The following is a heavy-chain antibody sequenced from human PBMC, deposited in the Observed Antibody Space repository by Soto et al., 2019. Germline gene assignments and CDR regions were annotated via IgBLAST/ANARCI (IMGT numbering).Heavy chain of an antibody. J-gene: IGHJ4*02. V-gene: IGHV3-30-3*01. D-gene: IGHD6-19*01. CDR3: ARSVAVAGLDY. Sequence: GGSLRLSCAASGFTLSSYSMHWVRQAPGKGLEWVGVISYDGSKKYYRDSVKGRFSISRDTSNNTVHLQMNSLRPEDTAVYYCARSVAVAGLDYCGQGSLVTVSS. CDR2: ISYDGSKK. CDR1: GFTLSSYS.